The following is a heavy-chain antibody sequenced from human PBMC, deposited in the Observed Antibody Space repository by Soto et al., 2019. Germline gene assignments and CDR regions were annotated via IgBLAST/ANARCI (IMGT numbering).Heavy chain of an antibody. CDR3: ARGYGSGSYIHDY. J-gene: IGHJ4*02. D-gene: IGHD3-10*01. CDR2: IWYDGSNK. Sequence: QVQLVESGGGVVQPGRSLRLSCAASGFTFSSYGMHWVRQAPGKGLEWVAIIWYDGSNKYDTDSVKGRFTISRDNSKNTLYLQMDSLRAEDTAGYYCARGYGSGSYIHDYWGQGTLVTVSS. V-gene: IGHV3-33*01. CDR1: GFTFSSYG.